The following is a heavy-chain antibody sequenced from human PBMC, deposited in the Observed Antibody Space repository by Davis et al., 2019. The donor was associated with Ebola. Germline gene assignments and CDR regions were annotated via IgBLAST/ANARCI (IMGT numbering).Heavy chain of an antibody. D-gene: IGHD6-19*01. CDR3: ARKNRYSSGWINYYFDY. J-gene: IGHJ4*02. CDR2: INWNDGST. CDR1: GFTFDDYG. V-gene: IGHV3-20*04. Sequence: PGGSLRLSCAASGFTFDDYGMSWVRQAPGKGLEWVSGINWNDGSTGYADSVKGRFTISRDNAKNSLYLQMNSLRAEDTALYYCARKNRYSSGWINYYFDYWGQGTLVTVSS.